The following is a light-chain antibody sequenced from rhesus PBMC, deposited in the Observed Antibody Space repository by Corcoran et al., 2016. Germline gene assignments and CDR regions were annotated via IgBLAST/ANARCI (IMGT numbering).Light chain of an antibody. J-gene: IGKJ2*01. CDR3: HQYDSPPYS. V-gene: IGKV4-1*01. CDR2: WAS. CDR1: QSLLYTSNNKNY. Sequence: DIVMTQSPDSLAVSLGERVTINCKSSQSLLYTSNNKNYLAWYKQKPDQAPKLLIYWASTRESGVPNRVSGRGSGTDFTLTISGLQTEDVAVYYCHQYDSPPYSFGQGTKMEIK.